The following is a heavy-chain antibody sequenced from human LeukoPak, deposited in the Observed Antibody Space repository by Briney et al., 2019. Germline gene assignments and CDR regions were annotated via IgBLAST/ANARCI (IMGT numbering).Heavy chain of an antibody. V-gene: IGHV3-21*01. CDR1: GFTFGSYS. CDR3: ARDGSYDSLNDY. Sequence: GGSLRLSXAASGFTFGSYSMNWVRQAPGKGLEWVSSISSSSSYIYYADSVKGRFTISRDNAKNSLYLQMNSLRAEDTAVYYCARDGSYDSLNDYWGQGTLVTVSS. J-gene: IGHJ4*02. D-gene: IGHD1-26*01. CDR2: ISSSSSYI.